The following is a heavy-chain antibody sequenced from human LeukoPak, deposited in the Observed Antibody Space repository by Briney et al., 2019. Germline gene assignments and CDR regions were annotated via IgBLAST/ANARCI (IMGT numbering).Heavy chain of an antibody. CDR1: GYSITSGYY. V-gene: IGHV4-38-2*02. J-gene: IGHJ4*02. CDR3: ARDGGNPDC. Sequence: SETLSLTCTVSGYSITSGYYWGWVRQSPGKGLEWIGSIYHTGSTYKNPSLKSRVTMSVDTSKNQLSLNLNSVTAADTAVYYCARDGGNPDCWGPGILVTVSS. CDR2: IYHTGST. D-gene: IGHD3-16*01.